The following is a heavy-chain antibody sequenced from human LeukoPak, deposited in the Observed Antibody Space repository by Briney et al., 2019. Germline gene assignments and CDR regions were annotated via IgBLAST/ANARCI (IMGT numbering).Heavy chain of an antibody. Sequence: LVCVSRINSDGSGTSYADSVKGRFTISRDNAKNTLYLQMNSLRAEDTAVYYCARDSSGAFDYWGQGTLVTVSS. V-gene: IGHV3-74*01. D-gene: IGHD6-6*01. J-gene: IGHJ4*02. CDR2: INSDGSGT. CDR3: ARDSSGAFDY.